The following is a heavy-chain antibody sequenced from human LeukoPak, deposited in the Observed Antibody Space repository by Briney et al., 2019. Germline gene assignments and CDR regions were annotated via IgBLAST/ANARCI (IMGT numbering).Heavy chain of an antibody. CDR2: IKQDGSEK. J-gene: IGHJ4*02. V-gene: IGHV3-7*03. CDR1: GLTFSSSW. Sequence: PGGSLRLSCVASGLTFSSSWMSWVRQAPGKGLEWVANIKQDGSEKSYVESVRGRFTISRDNAKSSLYLQLNSLRAEDTALYYCARDNPPDYWGQGTLVTVSS. CDR3: ARDNPPDY.